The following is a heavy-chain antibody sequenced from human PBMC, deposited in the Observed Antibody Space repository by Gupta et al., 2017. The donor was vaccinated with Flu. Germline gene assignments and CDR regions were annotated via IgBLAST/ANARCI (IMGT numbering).Heavy chain of an antibody. J-gene: IGHJ4*02. V-gene: IGHV3-15*01. CDR1: GFTLRNAW. CDR2: IKRKNSGGKR. Sequence: EVQLVGAGGGLVKPGGSLRLSCAASGFTLRNAWMSWVRQAPGKGLEWVGSIKRKNSGGKRDDSAPVKGKLTIARENAENTVQMNMQRLKTEDTAVYDGATCGMGSSYYWGQGTLVTVSS. CDR3: ATCGMGSSYY. D-gene: IGHD3-10*01.